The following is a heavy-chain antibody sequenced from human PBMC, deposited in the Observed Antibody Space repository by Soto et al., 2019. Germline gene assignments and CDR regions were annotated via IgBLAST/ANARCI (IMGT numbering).Heavy chain of an antibody. J-gene: IGHJ6*02. D-gene: IGHD3-9*01. V-gene: IGHV3-21*01. CDR2: ISGSSSYI. CDR1: GFTFSSYS. CDR3: ARDVNLRYFDWLNDYYYYGMDV. Sequence: PRGSLRLSCAASGFTFSSYSMNWVRQAPGKGLEWVSSISGSSSYIYYADSVKGRFTISRDNAKNSLYLQMNSLRAEDTAVYYCARDVNLRYFDWLNDYYYYGMDVWGQGTTVTVSS.